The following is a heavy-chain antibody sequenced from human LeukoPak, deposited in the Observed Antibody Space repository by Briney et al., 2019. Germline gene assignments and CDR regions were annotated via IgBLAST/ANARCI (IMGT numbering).Heavy chain of an antibody. D-gene: IGHD3-10*01. CDR2: IHTRGST. CDR3: ARDRYYYGSESYYFDY. Sequence: PSETLSLTCTVSGGSISSGSYYWSWIRQPAGKGLEWIGRIHTRGSTNYNPSLKSRVTMSVDTSKNQFSLKLSSVTAADTAVYYCARDRYYYGSESYYFDYWGQGTLVTVSS. V-gene: IGHV4-61*02. CDR1: GGSISSGSYY. J-gene: IGHJ4*02.